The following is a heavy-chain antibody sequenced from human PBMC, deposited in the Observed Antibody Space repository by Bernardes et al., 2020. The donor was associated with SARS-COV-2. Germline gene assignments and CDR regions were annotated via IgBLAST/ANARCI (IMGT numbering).Heavy chain of an antibody. V-gene: IGHV3-72*01. Sequence: GSLRLSCAASGFTFSDHYMDWVRQAPGKGLEWVGRTRNKANSYTTEYAASVKGRFTISRDDSKNSLYLQMNSLKTEDTAVYYCAREDCGGDCYPYYYYYGMDVWGQGTTVTVSS. CDR2: TRNKANSYTT. D-gene: IGHD2-21*02. CDR3: AREDCGGDCYPYYYYYGMDV. CDR1: GFTFSDHY. J-gene: IGHJ6*02.